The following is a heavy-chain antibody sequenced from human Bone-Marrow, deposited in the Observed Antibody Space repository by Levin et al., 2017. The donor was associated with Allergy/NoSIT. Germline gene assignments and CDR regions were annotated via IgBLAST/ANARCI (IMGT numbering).Heavy chain of an antibody. CDR2: IYHSGNT. J-gene: IGHJ6*02. CDR3: ARDKVIPAASEYYYYGMDV. D-gene: IGHD2-2*01. CDR1: GGSVSRGSYY. V-gene: IGHV4-61*01. Sequence: TLSLTCTVSGGSVSRGSYYWSWIRQPPGKGLEWIGHIYHSGNTKYNPSLKSRVTISVDTSKNQFSLNLSSVTAADTAVYYCARDKVIPAASEYYYYGMDVWGQGTTVTVSS.